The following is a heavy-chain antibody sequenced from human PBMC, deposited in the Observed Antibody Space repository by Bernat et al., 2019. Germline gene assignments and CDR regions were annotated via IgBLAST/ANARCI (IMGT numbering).Heavy chain of an antibody. D-gene: IGHD3-10*01. CDR3: ARVPQGDPKIDYGSGSYYRYYYGMDV. Sequence: QVQLQQWGAGLLKPSETLSLTCAVYGGSFSGYYWSWIRQPPGKGLEWIGEINHSGSTNYNPSPKSRSTISLDTSKNQFSLELGSVTAADTAVYYCARVPQGDPKIDYGSGSYYRYYYGMDVWGQGTTVTVSS. J-gene: IGHJ6*02. CDR2: INHSGST. V-gene: IGHV4-34*01. CDR1: GGSFSGYY.